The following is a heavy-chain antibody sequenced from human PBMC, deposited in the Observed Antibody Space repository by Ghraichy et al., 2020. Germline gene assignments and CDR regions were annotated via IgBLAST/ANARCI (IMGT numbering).Heavy chain of an antibody. CDR2: ISSNGGST. CDR1: GFTFSSYA. Sequence: GGPLRLSCAASGFTFSSYAMHWVRQAPGKGLEYVSAISSNGGSTYYANSVKGRFTISRDNSKNTLYLQMGSLRAEDMAVYYCARGNSTSFMNAFDIWGQGTMVTVSS. D-gene: IGHD2-2*01. CDR3: ARGNSTSFMNAFDI. J-gene: IGHJ3*02. V-gene: IGHV3-64*01.